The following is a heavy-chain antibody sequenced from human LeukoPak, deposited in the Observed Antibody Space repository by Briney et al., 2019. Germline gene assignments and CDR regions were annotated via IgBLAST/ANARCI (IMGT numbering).Heavy chain of an antibody. CDR1: GFTFSSYE. CDR2: ISSSGRTM. Sequence: GGSLRLSCAASGFTFSSYEMNWVRQAPGKGLEWVSYISSSGRTMYYADSVKGRFTISRDNAKNSLYLQMNSLRDDDMALYYCARGNSGSYSQDWFDPWGQGTLVTVSS. V-gene: IGHV3-48*03. J-gene: IGHJ5*02. D-gene: IGHD1-26*01. CDR3: ARGNSGSYSQDWFDP.